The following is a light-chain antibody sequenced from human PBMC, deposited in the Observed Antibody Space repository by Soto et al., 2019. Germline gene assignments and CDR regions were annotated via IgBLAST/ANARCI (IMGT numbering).Light chain of an antibody. V-gene: IGKV1-5*01. Sequence: DIQMTQSPSTLSAFVGDRVTITCRASQSISTWLAWYQQKPGKAPKLLIHDASSLHSGVPSRFSCSTSGTEFTLTFSRLQPDDFATYYCQQYRTYEWSFGRGTKVEIK. J-gene: IGKJ1*01. CDR3: QQYRTYEWS. CDR2: DAS. CDR1: QSISTW.